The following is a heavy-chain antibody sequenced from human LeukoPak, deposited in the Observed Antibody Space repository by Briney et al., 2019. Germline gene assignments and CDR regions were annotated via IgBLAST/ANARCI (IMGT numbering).Heavy chain of an antibody. CDR2: ISSSSSYI. CDR3: AGIH. CDR1: GLTFSSYS. J-gene: IGHJ4*02. Sequence: GGSLTLSCAACGLTFSSYSMQGVRQAPGKGLEWVSSISSSSSYIYYADSVKGRFTVSRDNAKNSLYLQKNRQRAEDTAVYYCAGIHWGQGTLVTVSS. V-gene: IGHV3-21*01.